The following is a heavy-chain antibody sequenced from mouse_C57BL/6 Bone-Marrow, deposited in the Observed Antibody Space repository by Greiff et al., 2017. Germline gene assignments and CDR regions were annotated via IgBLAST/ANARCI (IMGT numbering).Heavy chain of an antibody. CDR1: GYAFSSSW. CDR2: IYPGDGDT. D-gene: IGHD4-1*01. J-gene: IGHJ2*01. Sequence: VQLQQSGPELVKPGASVKISCKASGYAFSSSWMNWVKQRPGKGLEWIGRIYPGDGDTNYNGKFKGKATLTADKSSSTAYMQLSSLTSEDSAVYCCAFGTWYYFDYWGQGTTLTVSS. V-gene: IGHV1-82*01. CDR3: AFGTWYYFDY.